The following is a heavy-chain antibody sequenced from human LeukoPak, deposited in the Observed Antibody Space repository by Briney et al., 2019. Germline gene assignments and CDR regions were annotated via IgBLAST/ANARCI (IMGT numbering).Heavy chain of an antibody. J-gene: IGHJ5*02. CDR3: ARGRSFDP. CDR2: IKQDGSEK. CDR1: GFTISSYW. D-gene: IGHD3-16*01. V-gene: IGHV3-7*01. Sequence: PGGSLRLSCAASGFTISSYWMSWVRQAPGKGLEWVANIKQDGSEKYYVDSVKGRFTISRDNAKNSLYLQMDSLRAEDTAVYYCARGRSFDPWGQGTLVTVSS.